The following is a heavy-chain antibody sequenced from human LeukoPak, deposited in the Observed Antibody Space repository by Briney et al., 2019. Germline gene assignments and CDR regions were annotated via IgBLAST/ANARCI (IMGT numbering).Heavy chain of an antibody. Sequence: GGSLRLSCAASGFTFSDYYMSWIRQAPGKGLEWVSYISSTSSYINYADSVRGRFTISRDNAENSLYLQMNSLRVEDTAVYYCARGDGGNSAFDYWGQGNLVTVSS. CDR1: GFTFSDYY. D-gene: IGHD4-23*01. J-gene: IGHJ4*02. CDR3: ARGDGGNSAFDY. CDR2: ISSTSSYI. V-gene: IGHV3-11*05.